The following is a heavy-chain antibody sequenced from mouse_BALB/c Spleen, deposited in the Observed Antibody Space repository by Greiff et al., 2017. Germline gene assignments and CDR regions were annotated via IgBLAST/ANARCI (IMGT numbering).Heavy chain of an antibody. CDR1: GFSLTSYG. CDR3: ARERDDGYYLLFDY. Sequence: VHLVESGPGLVAPSQSLSITCTVSGFSLTSYGVHWVRQPPGKGLEWLGVIWAGGSTNYNSALMSRLSISKDNSKSQVFLKMNSLQTDDTAMYYCARERDDGYYLLFDYWGQGTTLTVSS. CDR2: IWAGGST. J-gene: IGHJ2*01. D-gene: IGHD2-3*01. V-gene: IGHV2-9*02.